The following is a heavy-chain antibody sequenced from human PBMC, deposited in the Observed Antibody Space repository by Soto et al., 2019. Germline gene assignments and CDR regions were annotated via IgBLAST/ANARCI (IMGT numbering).Heavy chain of an antibody. CDR1: GGTFSSYA. J-gene: IGHJ4*02. D-gene: IGHD3-10*01. CDR3: ARDGNYYGSGSYYPKFDY. V-gene: IGHV1-69*13. Sequence: SVKVSCKASGGTFSSYAISWVRQAPGQGLGWMGGIIPIFGTANYAQKFQGRVTITADESTSTAYMELSSLRSEDTAVYYCARDGNYYGSGSYYPKFDYWGQGTLVTVSS. CDR2: IIPIFGTA.